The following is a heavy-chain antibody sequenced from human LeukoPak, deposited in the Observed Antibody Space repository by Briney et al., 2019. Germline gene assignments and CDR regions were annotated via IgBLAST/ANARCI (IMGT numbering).Heavy chain of an antibody. D-gene: IGHD3-3*01. CDR2: IKQDGGEK. Sequence: GGSLRLSCAASGFTFSSYWMSWVRQAPGKGPEWVANIKQDGGEKYYVDSVKGRFTISRDNAKNSLYLQMNSLRAEDTAVYYCARDAFSRISVFGVVSDALDIWGQGTMVTVSS. J-gene: IGHJ3*02. V-gene: IGHV3-7*01. CDR3: ARDAFSRISVFGVVSDALDI. CDR1: GFTFSSYW.